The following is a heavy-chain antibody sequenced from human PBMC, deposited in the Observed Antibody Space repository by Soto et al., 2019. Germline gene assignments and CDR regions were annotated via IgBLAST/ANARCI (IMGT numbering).Heavy chain of an antibody. CDR1: GFTFIRYS. CDR3: ARDLGELYYGAFDI. CDR2: ISSSSSTI. J-gene: IGHJ3*02. V-gene: IGHV3-48*01. Sequence: EVQLVESGGGLVQPGGSLRLSCAASGFTFIRYSMNWVRQAPGKGLEWVSYISSSSSTIYYADSVKGRFTITRDNAKNSLYLQVNSLRAEDTAVYYCARDLGELYYGAFDIWGQGTMVTVSS. D-gene: IGHD3-10*01.